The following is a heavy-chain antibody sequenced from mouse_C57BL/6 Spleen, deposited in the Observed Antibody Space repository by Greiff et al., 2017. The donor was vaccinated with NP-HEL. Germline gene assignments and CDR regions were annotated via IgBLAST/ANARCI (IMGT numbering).Heavy chain of an antibody. V-gene: IGHV3-6*01. CDR2: ISYDGSN. CDR1: GYSITSGYY. CDR3: ARGTRYYYAMDY. J-gene: IGHJ4*01. Sequence: EVKLVESGPGLVKPSQSLSLSCSVTGYSITSGYYSNCIRQFPENKLEWMGYISYDGSNNYHPALKNRFSITRDTAKNQLFLKLNSVTTEDTATYYCARGTRYYYAMDYWGQGTSVTVSS.